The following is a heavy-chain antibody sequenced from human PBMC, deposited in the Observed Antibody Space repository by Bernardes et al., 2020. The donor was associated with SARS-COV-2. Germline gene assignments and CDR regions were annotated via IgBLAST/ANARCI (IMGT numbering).Heavy chain of an antibody. CDR2: IDPSDSYT. D-gene: IGHD2-21*02. CDR3: ALHGDGGDPSWFDP. Sequence: GESLKISCKGSGYIFTTYWINWVRQMPGIGLEWMGKIDPSDSYTNYSPSFQGRVTISADKSINTAYLQWSSLKASDTAIYYCALHGDGGDPSWFDPWGQGTLVTVSS. V-gene: IGHV5-10-1*01. CDR1: GYIFTTYW. J-gene: IGHJ5*02.